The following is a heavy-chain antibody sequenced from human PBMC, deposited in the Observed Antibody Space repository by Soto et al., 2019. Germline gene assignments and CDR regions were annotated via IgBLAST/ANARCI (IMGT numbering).Heavy chain of an antibody. V-gene: IGHV1-46*01. CDR3: ARDLYYDSSGYCCVGY. J-gene: IGHJ4*02. D-gene: IGHD3-22*01. Sequence: QVQLVQSGAEVKKPGASVKVSCKASGYTFTSYYMHWVRQAPGQGLEWMGIINPSGGSTSYAQKFQGRVTMTRDTSTSTVYMELSSLRSEDTAVYYCARDLYYDSSGYCCVGYWGQGTLVTVSS. CDR1: GYTFTSYY. CDR2: INPSGGST.